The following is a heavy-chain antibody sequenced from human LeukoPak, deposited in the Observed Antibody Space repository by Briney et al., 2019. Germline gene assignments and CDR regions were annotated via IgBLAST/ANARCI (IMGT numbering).Heavy chain of an antibody. Sequence: PSETLSLTCTVSAGSISSYYWSWIRQPAGKGLEWIGRIYNTGSTTYNPSLKSRVTMSVDTSKNQFSLKLTSVTAADTAVYYCARGRYFGYWGQGTVVTVSS. CDR2: IYNTGST. CDR3: ARGRYFGY. J-gene: IGHJ4*02. CDR1: AGSISSYY. V-gene: IGHV4-4*07. D-gene: IGHD3-9*01.